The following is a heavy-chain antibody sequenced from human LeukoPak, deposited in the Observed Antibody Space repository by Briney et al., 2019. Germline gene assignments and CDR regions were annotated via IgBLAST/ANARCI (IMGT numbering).Heavy chain of an antibody. J-gene: IGHJ4*02. CDR2: IGGTGGYT. Sequence: TGGSLRLSCAASGFIFNTYALSWVRQAPGKGLEWVSSIGGTGGYTYYADPVKGRFTISRDNSKNTLYLEMCSLRAEDTAIYYCARVISGYNINDWFRGYYFDFWGQGTLVTVSS. D-gene: IGHD5-12*01. CDR1: GFIFNTYA. V-gene: IGHV3-23*01. CDR3: ARVISGYNINDWFRGYYFDF.